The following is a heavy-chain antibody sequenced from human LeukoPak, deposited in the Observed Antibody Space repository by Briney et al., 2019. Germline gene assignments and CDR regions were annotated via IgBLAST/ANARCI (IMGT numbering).Heavy chain of an antibody. J-gene: IGHJ4*02. Sequence: SETLSLTCTVSGGSISSSSYYWGWIRQPPGKGLEWIGSIYYSARTYYNPSLKSRVTISVDTSKNQFSLKLSSVTAADTAVYYCARGSYYDFWSGYFLAGSDYYFDYWGQGTLVTVSS. CDR3: ARGSYYDFWSGYFLAGSDYYFDY. D-gene: IGHD3-3*01. V-gene: IGHV4-39*01. CDR1: GGSISSSSYY. CDR2: IYYSART.